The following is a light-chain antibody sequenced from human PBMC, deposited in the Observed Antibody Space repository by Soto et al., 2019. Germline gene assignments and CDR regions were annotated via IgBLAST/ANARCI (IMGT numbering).Light chain of an antibody. CDR2: DVS. J-gene: IGLJ1*01. CDR3: SSYRSASTLFV. CDR1: SSDVGYYNY. V-gene: IGLV2-14*01. Sequence: QSALTQPASVSGSPGQSITISCTGTSSDVGYYNYVSWYQQHPGKAPKLMIYDVSNRPSGVSNRFSGSKSGNTASLTISGLQAEGDADYYCSSYRSASTLFVFGSGTKVTVL.